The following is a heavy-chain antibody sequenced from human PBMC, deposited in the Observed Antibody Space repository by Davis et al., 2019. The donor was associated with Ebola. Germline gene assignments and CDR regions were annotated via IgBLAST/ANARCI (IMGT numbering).Heavy chain of an antibody. J-gene: IGHJ3*02. CDR1: GFTFSSYW. CDR3: ASPGYCSGGSCYWGRDAFDI. CDR2: INSDGSST. D-gene: IGHD2-15*01. V-gene: IGHV3-74*01. Sequence: PGGSLRLSCAASGFTFSSYWMHWVRQAPGKGLVWVSRINSDGSSTSYADSVKGRFTISRDNSKNTLYLQMNSLRAEDTAVYYCASPGYCSGGSCYWGRDAFDIWGQGTMVTVSS.